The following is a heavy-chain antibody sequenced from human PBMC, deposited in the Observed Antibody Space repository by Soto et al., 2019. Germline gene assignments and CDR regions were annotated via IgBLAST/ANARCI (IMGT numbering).Heavy chain of an antibody. J-gene: IGHJ4*02. V-gene: IGHV3-33*06. CDR3: AKDRGNCSSTSGYAVHS. Sequence: GGSLRLSCAASGFTFSSYGMHWVRQAPGKGLEWVSVICFVGSNKYYADSVKGRFTISRDNSKNTLYLQMNSLRAEDTAVYYCAKDRGNCSSTSGYAVHSWGQGTLVTFPS. CDR1: GFTFSSYG. CDR2: ICFVGSNK. D-gene: IGHD2-2*01.